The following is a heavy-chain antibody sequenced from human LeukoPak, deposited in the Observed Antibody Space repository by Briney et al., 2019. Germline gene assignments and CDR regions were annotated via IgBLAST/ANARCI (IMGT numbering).Heavy chain of an antibody. CDR1: GGSISSGGYF. Sequence: SETLSLTCTVSGGSISSGGYFWTWIRQHPGKGLEWIGYIYNGGRTYYNPSLKNRITISLDASKNQFSLNVDSVTAADTAIYYCARDLTTAGYYWDWGQGTLVTVSS. V-gene: IGHV4-31*03. J-gene: IGHJ4*02. D-gene: IGHD3-22*01. CDR2: IYNGGRT. CDR3: ARDLTTAGYYWD.